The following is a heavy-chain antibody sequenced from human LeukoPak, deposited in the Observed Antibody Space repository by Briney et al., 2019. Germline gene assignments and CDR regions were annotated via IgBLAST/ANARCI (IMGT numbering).Heavy chain of an antibody. V-gene: IGHV4-59*01. CDR2: IYYSGST. D-gene: IGHD5-12*01. CDR3: ARDRWLGY. CDR1: GGSISSYF. J-gene: IGHJ4*02. Sequence: SETLSLTCTVSGGSISSYFWSWVRQPPGKGLEWIGYIYYSGSTNYNPSLKSRVTISVDTSKDQFSLKLASVTTADTAVYYCARDRWLGYWGQGTLVTVSS.